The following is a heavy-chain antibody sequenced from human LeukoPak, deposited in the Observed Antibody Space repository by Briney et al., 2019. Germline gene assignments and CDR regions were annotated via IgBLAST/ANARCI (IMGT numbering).Heavy chain of an antibody. D-gene: IGHD2-2*01. J-gene: IGHJ6*03. CDR2: INHSGST. V-gene: IGHV4-34*01. CDR1: GGSFSGYY. CDR3: ARVNVVGYYYYYMDV. Sequence: PSETLSLTCAVYGGSFSGYYWSWIRQPPGKGLEWIGEINHSGSTNYHPSLKSRVTISVDTSKNQFSLKLSSVTAADTAVYYCARVNVVGYYYYYMDVWGKGTTVTVSS.